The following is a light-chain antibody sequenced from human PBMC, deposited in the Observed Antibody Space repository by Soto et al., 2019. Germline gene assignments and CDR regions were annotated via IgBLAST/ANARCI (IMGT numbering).Light chain of an antibody. V-gene: IGLV2-14*01. CDR2: EVS. CDR3: GSYTSTDTPFV. Sequence: QSVLAQPSSVSGSPGQSITISCTGTSTDVGGYNYVSWYLHHPGKGPKLIIYEVSNRPSGVSDRFSGSKSGNKASLIISNLEAEDESDYYCGSYTSTDTPFVFGTGTKVTVL. CDR1: STDVGGYNY. J-gene: IGLJ1*01.